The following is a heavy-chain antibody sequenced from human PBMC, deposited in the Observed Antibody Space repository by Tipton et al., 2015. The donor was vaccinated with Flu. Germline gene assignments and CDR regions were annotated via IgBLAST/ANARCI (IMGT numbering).Heavy chain of an antibody. CDR3: TRGVVGATAGAY. CDR1: GASISSGTYA. V-gene: IGHV4-61*02. D-gene: IGHD1-26*01. J-gene: IGHJ4*02. CDR2: IYARGTS. Sequence: TLSLTCTVSGASISSGTYAWSWFRQPAGKGLEWLARIYARGTSNYHPSLMSRLSISLDTPRNQFSLEPSSVTAADSAVYYCTRGVVGATAGAYWGQGILVSVSS.